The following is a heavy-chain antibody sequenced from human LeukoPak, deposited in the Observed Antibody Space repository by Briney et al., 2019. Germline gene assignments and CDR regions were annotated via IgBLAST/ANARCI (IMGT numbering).Heavy chain of an antibody. CDR1: GGSISSGGYY. J-gene: IGHJ4*02. CDR2: IYYSGST. V-gene: IGHV4-31*03. CDR3: ARGEGVYSVK. D-gene: IGHD6-13*01. Sequence: SQTLSLTCTVSGGSISSGGYYWSWIRQHPGKGLEWIGYIYYSGSTYYNPSLKSRVTISVDTSKNQFSLKLSSVTAADTAMYYCARGEGVYSVKWGQGTLVTVSS.